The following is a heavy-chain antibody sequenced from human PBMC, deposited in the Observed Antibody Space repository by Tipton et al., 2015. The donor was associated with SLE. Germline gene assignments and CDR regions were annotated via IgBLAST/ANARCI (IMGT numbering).Heavy chain of an antibody. V-gene: IGHV3-30*02. CDR2: IRYDGTNK. J-gene: IGHJ6*03. CDR1: GFPLSSFG. CDR3: AKARLRWEYYHHMDV. Sequence: SLRLSCAASGFPLSSFGMHWVRKAPGKGLEWGAFIRYDGTNKYYADSMKGRITISRDNSNNVLFLQMSRLRVDDTAVYYCAKARLRWEYYHHMDVWGKGTTVTVSS. D-gene: IGHD1-26*01.